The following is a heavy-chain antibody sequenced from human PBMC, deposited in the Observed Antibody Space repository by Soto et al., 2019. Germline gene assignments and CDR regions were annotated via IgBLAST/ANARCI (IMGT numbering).Heavy chain of an antibody. CDR3: AKVLGDSSGYYPAAHDALDI. Sequence: GGSLRLSCAASGFTFSSFAMSWVRQAPGQGLEWVSAITGSGGSTYYPYSVNGRFTISRDNSKNTLQLQMTRPRAEDAALYYCAKVLGDSSGYYPAAHDALDIWGQGTMVTVSS. V-gene: IGHV3-23*01. J-gene: IGHJ3*02. CDR1: GFTFSSFA. CDR2: ITGSGGST. D-gene: IGHD3-22*01.